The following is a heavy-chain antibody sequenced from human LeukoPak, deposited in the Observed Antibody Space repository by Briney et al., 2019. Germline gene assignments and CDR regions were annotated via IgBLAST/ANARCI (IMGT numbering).Heavy chain of an antibody. CDR3: ARESLKLVPYDY. J-gene: IGHJ4*02. V-gene: IGHV3-66*01. D-gene: IGHD6-13*01. CDR2: IYSGGST. Sequence: GGSLRLSCAASGFTVSSNYMSWVRQAPGKGLEWVSLIYSGGSTYYADSVKGRFTISRGNSKNTLYLQMNSLRAEDTAVYYCARESLKLVPYDYWGQGTLVTVSS. CDR1: GFTVSSNY.